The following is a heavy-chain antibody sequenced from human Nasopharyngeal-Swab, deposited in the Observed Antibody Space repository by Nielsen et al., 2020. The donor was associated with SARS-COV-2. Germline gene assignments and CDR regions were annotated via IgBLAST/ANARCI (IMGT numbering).Heavy chain of an antibody. Sequence: WIRQPPGKGLEWIGYIYYSGSTNYNPSLKSRVTISVDTSKNQFSLKLSSVTAADTAVYYCASHGYSVNGEYYYMDVWGKGTTVTVSS. CDR3: ASHGYSVNGEYYYMDV. J-gene: IGHJ6*03. CDR2: IYYSGST. D-gene: IGHD5-24*01. V-gene: IGHV4-61*07.